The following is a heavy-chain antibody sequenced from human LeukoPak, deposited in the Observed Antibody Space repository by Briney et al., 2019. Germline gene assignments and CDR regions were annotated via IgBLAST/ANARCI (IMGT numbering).Heavy chain of an antibody. J-gene: IGHJ3*02. Sequence: ASVKVSCKASGYTFTGYYMHWVRQAPGQGLEWMGWINPNSGGTNYAQKFQGWVTMTRDTSISTAYMELSRLRSDDTAVYYCARAAAYYDFWSGYYDAFDIWGQGTMVTVSS. CDR3: ARAAAYYDFWSGYYDAFDI. D-gene: IGHD3-3*01. CDR2: INPNSGGT. V-gene: IGHV1-2*04. CDR1: GYTFTGYY.